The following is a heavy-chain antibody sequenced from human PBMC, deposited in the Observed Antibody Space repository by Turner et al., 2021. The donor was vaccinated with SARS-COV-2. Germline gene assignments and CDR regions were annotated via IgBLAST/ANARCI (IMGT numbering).Heavy chain of an antibody. J-gene: IGHJ3*02. CDR3: ARTYGGNSKGGIRAFDI. D-gene: IGHD2-21*02. Sequence: EVQLVEAGGGLIQPGGSLRLSCAVSGFIVSSNYMSWVRQAPGKGLELVSVIYSGGSTYYADSVKSRFTISRDNSKNTLYLQMNSLRAEDTAVYYCARTYGGNSKGGIRAFDIWGQGTMVTVSS. CDR1: GFIVSSNY. CDR2: IYSGGST. V-gene: IGHV3-53*01.